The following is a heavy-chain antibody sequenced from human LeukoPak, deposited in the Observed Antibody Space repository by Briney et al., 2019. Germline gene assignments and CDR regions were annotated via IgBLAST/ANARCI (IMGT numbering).Heavy chain of an antibody. CDR3: AREVHLFGSGSYIP. CDR2: INPNSGGT. Sequence: ASVKVSCTASGYTFTGYYMHWVRHAPGQGLEWMGWINPNSGGTNYAQKFQGRVTMTRDTSISTAYMELSRLGSDDTAVYYCAREVHLFGSGSYIPWGQGTLVTVSS. CDR1: GYTFTGYY. J-gene: IGHJ4*02. D-gene: IGHD3-10*01. V-gene: IGHV1-2*02.